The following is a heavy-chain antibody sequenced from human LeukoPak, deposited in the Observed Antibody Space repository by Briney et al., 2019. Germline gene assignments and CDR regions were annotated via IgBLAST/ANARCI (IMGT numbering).Heavy chain of an antibody. CDR1: GGTFSSYA. CDR3: ARAPLPSRYCSSTSCYRYYYYYMDV. D-gene: IGHD2-2*01. V-gene: IGHV1-69*05. CDR2: IIPIFGTA. J-gene: IGHJ6*03. Sequence: GASVKVSCKASGGTFSSYAISWVRQAPGQGLEWMGGIIPIFGTANYAQKFQGRVTITTDESTSTAYMELSSLRSEDTAVYYCARAPLPSRYCSSTSCYRYYYYYMDVWGKGTTVTVSS.